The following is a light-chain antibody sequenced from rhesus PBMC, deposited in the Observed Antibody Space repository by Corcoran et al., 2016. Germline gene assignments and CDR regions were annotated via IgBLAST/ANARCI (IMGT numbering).Light chain of an antibody. CDR2: GAS. J-gene: IGKJ2*01. CDR1: QSGGSN. CDR3: QPNSNLYS. Sequence: ETVVTQSPATLSLSPGERATHSCRASQSGGSNLAWYQQKPGQAPRLPIYGASSRATGIPDRFSGSGSGTDFTLTISCLEPEDVGVYCCQPNSNLYSFGQGTKVEIK. V-gene: IGKV3-24*04.